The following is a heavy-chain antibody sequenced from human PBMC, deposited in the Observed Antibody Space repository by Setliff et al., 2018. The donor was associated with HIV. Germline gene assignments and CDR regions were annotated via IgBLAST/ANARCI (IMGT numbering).Heavy chain of an antibody. CDR3: ANPYCARINCYEKYFDS. Sequence: PGGSLRLSCAASGFTFSDYSMHWVRQAPGKGLEYVSVISGDGGTTFYEDSVKGRFTISRDNSKNTLFLQMNSLRAEDTAVYYCANPYCARINCYEKYFDSWGQGTLVTVSS. CDR1: GFTFSDYS. V-gene: IGHV3-64*02. D-gene: IGHD2-21*01. CDR2: ISGDGGTT. J-gene: IGHJ4*02.